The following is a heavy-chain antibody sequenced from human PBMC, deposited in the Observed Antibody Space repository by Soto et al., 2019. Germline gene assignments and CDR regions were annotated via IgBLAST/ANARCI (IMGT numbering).Heavy chain of an antibody. CDR2: VASVGGDT. V-gene: IGHV3-23*01. D-gene: IGHD3-10*01. J-gene: IGHJ4*02. CDR3: AKTGYYDSGSRAFDY. CDR1: GFTFSSYA. Sequence: GGSLRLSCTASGFTFSSYAMSWVRQGPGKGLEWVSGVASVGGDTYYADSVTGRFTISRDNSKNTLSLQMNSLRADDTAVYYCAKTGYYDSGSRAFDYWGQGTLVTVSS.